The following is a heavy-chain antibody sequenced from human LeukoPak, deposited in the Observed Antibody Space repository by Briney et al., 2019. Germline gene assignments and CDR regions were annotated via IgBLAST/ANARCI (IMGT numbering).Heavy chain of an antibody. CDR3: ARAFLHPVGATNFDY. J-gene: IGHJ4*02. D-gene: IGHD1-26*01. CDR1: GFTFSSYG. V-gene: IGHV3-30*05. Sequence: GGSLRLSCAASGFTFSSYGMHWVRQAPGKGLEWVAVISYDGSNKYFADSVKGRFTISRDNSKNTLYLQMNSLRAEGTAVYYCARAFLHPVGATNFDYWGQGTLVTVSS. CDR2: ISYDGSNK.